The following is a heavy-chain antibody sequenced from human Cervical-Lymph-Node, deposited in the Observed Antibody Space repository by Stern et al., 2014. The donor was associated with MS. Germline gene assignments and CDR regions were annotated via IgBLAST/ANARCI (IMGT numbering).Heavy chain of an antibody. V-gene: IGHV1-18*01. CDR2: VSAYNGNT. CDR3: ARDVPVSASSICDY. D-gene: IGHD6-6*01. CDR1: GYTFTNYG. Sequence: QVQLLQPGAEAKKPGASVKVSCKASGYTFTNYGISWVRQAPGQGLEWMGWVSAYNGNTHYAQKIQGRVTMTTDTSTSTAYMELRSLTSDDTAVYYCARDVPVSASSICDYWGQGSLVTVSS. J-gene: IGHJ4*02.